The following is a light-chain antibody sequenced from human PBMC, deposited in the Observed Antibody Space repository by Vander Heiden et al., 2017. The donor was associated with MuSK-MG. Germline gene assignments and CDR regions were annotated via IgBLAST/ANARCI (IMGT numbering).Light chain of an antibody. V-gene: IGKV1-39*01. CDR1: QSISRF. CDR2: TVS. J-gene: IGKJ3*01. CDR3: QQSDSTPFT. Sequence: DIQMTQSPSSLSASGGDRVTITCRASQSISRFLNWYQQKPGKAPKLLIFTVSNFQSGVPSRFSGSGSGTDFTLTISSLQPEDFATYYCQQSDSTPFTFGHGTKVDIK.